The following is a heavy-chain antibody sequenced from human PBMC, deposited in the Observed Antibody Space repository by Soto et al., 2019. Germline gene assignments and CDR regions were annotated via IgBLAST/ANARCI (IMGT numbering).Heavy chain of an antibody. J-gene: IGHJ4*02. CDR3: ARDDSGFSGSHYIDYFNY. Sequence: ASVKVSCKASGYTFTSYGISWVRQAPGQGLEWMGWISAYNGNTNYAQKLQGRVTMTTDTSTSTAYMELRSLRSEDTAVYYCARDDSGFSGSHYIDYFNYWGQGALVTVSS. V-gene: IGHV1-18*01. CDR1: GYTFTSYG. CDR2: ISAYNGNT. D-gene: IGHD1-26*01.